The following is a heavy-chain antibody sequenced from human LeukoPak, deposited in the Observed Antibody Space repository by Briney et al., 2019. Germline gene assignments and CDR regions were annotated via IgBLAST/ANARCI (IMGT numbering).Heavy chain of an antibody. Sequence: GGSLRLSCAASGFTFSSHGMHWVRQAPGKGLEWVAVISYDGSNKYYADSVKGRFTISRDNANNTLYLQMSSLRPEDTALYYCAKDKDFWSGYYRGLPYYYGLDVWGQGTTVTVSS. CDR1: GFTFSSHG. J-gene: IGHJ6*02. V-gene: IGHV3-30*18. CDR3: AKDKDFWSGYYRGLPYYYGLDV. CDR2: ISYDGSNK. D-gene: IGHD3-3*01.